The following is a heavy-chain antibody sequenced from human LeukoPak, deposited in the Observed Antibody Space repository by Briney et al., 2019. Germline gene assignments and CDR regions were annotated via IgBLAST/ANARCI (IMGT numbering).Heavy chain of an antibody. Sequence: ASVKVSCKASGYTFTGYYMHWVRQAPGQGLEWMAWINPNSGGTNYAQKFQGRVTMTRDTSITTAYLELSSVRSDDTAVYYCAREVDCSSPSCQLDYWGQGTLVTASS. D-gene: IGHD2-2*01. J-gene: IGHJ4*02. CDR2: INPNSGGT. CDR1: GYTFTGYY. CDR3: AREVDCSSPSCQLDY. V-gene: IGHV1-2*02.